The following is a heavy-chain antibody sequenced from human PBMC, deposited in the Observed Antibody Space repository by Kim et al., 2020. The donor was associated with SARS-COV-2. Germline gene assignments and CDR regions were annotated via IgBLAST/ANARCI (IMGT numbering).Heavy chain of an antibody. CDR2: IYKSGST. D-gene: IGHD3-10*01. CDR3: ARGSSYMDV. V-gene: IGHV4-61*01. CDR1: GGSVSSGSSY. J-gene: IGHJ6*02. Sequence: SETPSLTCTVSGGSVSSGSSYWSWIRQPPGKGLEWIGYIYKSGSTNYNPSLKSRVTISEDTSKNQFSLKLSSVTAADTAVYYCARGSSYMDVWGQGTTVT.